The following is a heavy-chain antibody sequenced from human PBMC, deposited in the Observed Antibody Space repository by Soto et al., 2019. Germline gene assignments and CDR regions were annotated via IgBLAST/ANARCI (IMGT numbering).Heavy chain of an antibody. Sequence: SGGSLRLSCAASGFTFSSYGMHWVRQAPGKGLEWVAVISYDGSNKYYADSVKGRFTISRDNSKNTLYLQMNSLRAEDTAVYYCSQIAAAGTRGYYYGMDVRGQVTTVTVSS. CDR3: SQIAAAGTRGYYYGMDV. CDR1: GFTFSSYG. V-gene: IGHV3-30*03. J-gene: IGHJ6*02. CDR2: ISYDGSNK. D-gene: IGHD6-13*01.